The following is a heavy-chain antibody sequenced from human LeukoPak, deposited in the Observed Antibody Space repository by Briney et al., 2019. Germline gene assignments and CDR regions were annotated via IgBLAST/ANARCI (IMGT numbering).Heavy chain of an antibody. Sequence: ASVKVSCKASGGSFNSYAIGWVRQAPGQGLEWMGGIIPIFGTANYAQKFQGRVTITADKSMNTAYMELSSLRSEDTAVYYCARSQPLAYFDLWGRGTLVTVSS. CDR1: GGSFNSYA. CDR3: ARSQPLAYFDL. J-gene: IGHJ2*01. CDR2: IIPIFGTA. V-gene: IGHV1-69*06.